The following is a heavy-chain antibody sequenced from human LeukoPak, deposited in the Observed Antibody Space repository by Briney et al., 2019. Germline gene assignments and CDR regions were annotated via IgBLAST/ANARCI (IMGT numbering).Heavy chain of an antibody. CDR1: GDSISSRSYY. J-gene: IGHJ4*02. V-gene: IGHV4-39*07. CDR2: IYYSGGT. CDR3: VRELERVFDY. Sequence: SETLSLTCTVSGDSISSRSYYWGWIRQPPGKGLAWIGSIYYSGGTYYNPSLRSRVTISVDKSKNQFSLKLSSVTAADTAVYYCVRELERVFDYWGQGTLVTVSS. D-gene: IGHD1-1*01.